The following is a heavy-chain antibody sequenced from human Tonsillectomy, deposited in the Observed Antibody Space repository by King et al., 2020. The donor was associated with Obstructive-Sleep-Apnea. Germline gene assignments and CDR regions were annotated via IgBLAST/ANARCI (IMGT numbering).Heavy chain of an antibody. D-gene: IGHD6-13*01. V-gene: IGHV3-30*04. Sequence: VQLVESGGGVVQPGRSLRLSCATSGFTFITYAMHWVRQAPGKGLEWVAVISNDGSNKNYADSVKGRFTISRDNSENTLYLQMNSLRAEDTAIYYCARDTIAAVRHPVHWGQGTLVTVSS. J-gene: IGHJ4*02. CDR1: GFTFITYA. CDR2: ISNDGSNK. CDR3: ARDTIAAVRHPVH.